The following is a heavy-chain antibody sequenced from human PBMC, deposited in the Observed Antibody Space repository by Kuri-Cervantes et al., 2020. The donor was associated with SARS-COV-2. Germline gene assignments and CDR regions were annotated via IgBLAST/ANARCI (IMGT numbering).Heavy chain of an antibody. J-gene: IGHJ3*02. CDR2: IYYSGST. V-gene: IGHV4-59*01. CDR3: ARDVFLGSFGVWGVPAATFDI. D-gene: IGHD2-2*01. Sequence: SETLSLTCTVSGGSISSYYWSWIRQPPGKGLEWIGYIYYSGSTNYNPSLKSRVTISVDTSKNQFSLKLSSVTAADTAVYYCARDVFLGSFGVWGVPAATFDIWGQGTMVTVSS. CDR1: GGSISSYY.